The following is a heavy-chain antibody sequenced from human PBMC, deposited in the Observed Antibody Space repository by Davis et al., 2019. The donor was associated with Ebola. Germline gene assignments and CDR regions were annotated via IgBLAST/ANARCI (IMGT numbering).Heavy chain of an antibody. Sequence: PGGSLRLSCAASGFTFSSYSMNWVRQAPGKGLEWVSSISSSSSYIYYADSVKGRFTISRDNAKNSLYLQMNSLRAEDTAVYYCARDGVSSTSPYYMDVWGKGTTVTVSS. CDR3: ARDGVSSTSPYYMDV. CDR2: ISSSSSYI. V-gene: IGHV3-21*01. CDR1: GFTFSSYS. J-gene: IGHJ6*03. D-gene: IGHD2-2*01.